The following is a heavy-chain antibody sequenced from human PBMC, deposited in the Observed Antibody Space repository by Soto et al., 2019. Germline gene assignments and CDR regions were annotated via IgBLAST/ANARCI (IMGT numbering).Heavy chain of an antibody. J-gene: IGHJ4*02. V-gene: IGHV4-59*01. CDR2: IYYSGIT. CDR3: ARESREYYFDN. Sequence: SETLSLTCTVSGGSISYYYWSWIRQPPGKGLEWIGYIYYSGITNYNPSLKSRVTISIDTSKNQFSLRLNSVTAADTAVYYCARESREYYFDNWGQGTLVTVSS. CDR1: GGSISYYY.